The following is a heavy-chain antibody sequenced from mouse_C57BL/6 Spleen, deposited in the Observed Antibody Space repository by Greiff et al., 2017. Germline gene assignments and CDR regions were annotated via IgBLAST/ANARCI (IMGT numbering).Heavy chain of an antibody. CDR3: ASLITTVVAPEYYAMDY. D-gene: IGHD1-1*01. CDR2: IDPANGNT. J-gene: IGHJ4*01. Sequence: DVQLQESVAELVRPGASVKLSCTASGFNIKNTYMHWVKQRPEQGLEWIGRIDPANGNTKYAPKFQGKATITADTSSNTAYLQLSSLTSEDTAIYYCASLITTVVAPEYYAMDYWGQGTSVTVSS. V-gene: IGHV14-3*01. CDR1: GFNIKNTY.